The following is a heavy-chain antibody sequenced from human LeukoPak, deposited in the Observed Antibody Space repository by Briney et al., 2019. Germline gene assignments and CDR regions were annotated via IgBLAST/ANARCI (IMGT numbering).Heavy chain of an antibody. Sequence: PGGSLRLSCAASGFTFSSYGMSWVRQAPGKGLEWVSAISGSGGSTYYADSVKGRFTISRDNANNSLYLQMNSLRAEDTAVYYCARGRYDSSGYYIIFDYWGQGTLVTVSS. J-gene: IGHJ4*02. CDR2: ISGSGGST. V-gene: IGHV3-23*01. D-gene: IGHD3-22*01. CDR1: GFTFSSYG. CDR3: ARGRYDSSGYYIIFDY.